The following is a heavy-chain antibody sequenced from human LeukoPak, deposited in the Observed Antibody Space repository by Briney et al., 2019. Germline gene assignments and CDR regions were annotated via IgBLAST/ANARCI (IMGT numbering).Heavy chain of an antibody. CDR1: GFTFSSYW. V-gene: IGHV3-7*01. D-gene: IGHD5-18*01. CDR3: ARVQRGYSYNPLGYYYYYMDV. J-gene: IGHJ6*03. Sequence: GGSLRLSCAASGFTFSSYWMSWVRQAPGKGLEWVANIKQDGSEKYYVGSVKGRFTISRDNAKNSLYLQMNSLRAEDTAVYYCARVQRGYSYNPLGYYYYYMDVWGKGTTVTVSS. CDR2: IKQDGSEK.